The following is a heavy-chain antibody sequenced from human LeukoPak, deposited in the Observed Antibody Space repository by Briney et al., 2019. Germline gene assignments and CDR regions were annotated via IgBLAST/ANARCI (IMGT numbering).Heavy chain of an antibody. Sequence: SETLSLTCAVYGGSFSGYYWSWIRQPPGKGLEWIGEINHSGSTNYIPSLKSRVTISVDTSKNQFSLKLSSVTAADTAVYYCARGSHVYDRSGFHTWHDYWGHGTLVTVSS. CDR1: GGSFSGYY. D-gene: IGHD3-22*01. V-gene: IGHV4-34*01. J-gene: IGHJ4*03. CDR3: ARGSHVYDRSGFHTWHDY. CDR2: INHSGST.